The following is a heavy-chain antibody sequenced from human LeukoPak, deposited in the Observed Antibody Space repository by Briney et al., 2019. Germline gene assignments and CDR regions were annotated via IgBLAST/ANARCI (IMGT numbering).Heavy chain of an antibody. CDR3: ARRPMIRGLDGMDV. CDR1: GGSISGDY. Sequence: SETLSLTCTVSGGSISGDYLNWIRQPPGKGPEWIGCIFYSGSTDYNPSLKSRVSISEDTSKNQFSLKLSFVTAADTAVYYCARRPMIRGLDGMDVWGQGTTVTVSS. D-gene: IGHD3-10*01. CDR2: IFYSGST. V-gene: IGHV4-59*08. J-gene: IGHJ6*02.